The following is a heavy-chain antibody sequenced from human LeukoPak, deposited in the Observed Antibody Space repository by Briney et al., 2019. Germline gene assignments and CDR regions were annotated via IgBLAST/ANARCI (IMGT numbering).Heavy chain of an antibody. J-gene: IGHJ4*02. CDR1: GFTVSSNY. CDR3: AREAVAGNSAFDY. Sequence: GGSLRLSCAASGFTVSSNYMNWVRQAPGKGLEWVSSISSSSSYIYYADSVKGRFTISRDNAKNSLYLQMNSLRAEDTAVYYCAREAVAGNSAFDYWGQGTLVTVSS. V-gene: IGHV3-21*01. D-gene: IGHD6-19*01. CDR2: ISSSSSYI.